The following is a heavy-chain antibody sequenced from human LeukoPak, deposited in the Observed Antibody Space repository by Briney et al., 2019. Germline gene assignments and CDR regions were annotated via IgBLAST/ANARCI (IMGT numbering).Heavy chain of an antibody. J-gene: IGHJ4*02. V-gene: IGHV3-53*01. CDR1: GFTVSSTY. D-gene: IGHD3-10*01. Sequence: GGSLRLSCAASGFTVSSTYMSWVRQAPGKGLEWVSVIYSGGSTYYADSVKGRFTISRDHSKNTLYLHMNSLRAEDTAVYYCARDGEYGTGSYYRGCFDYWGQGTLVTVSS. CDR2: IYSGGST. CDR3: ARDGEYGTGSYYRGCFDY.